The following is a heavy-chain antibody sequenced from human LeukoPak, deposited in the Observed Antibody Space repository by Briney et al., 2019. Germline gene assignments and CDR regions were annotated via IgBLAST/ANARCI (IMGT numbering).Heavy chain of an antibody. D-gene: IGHD4-17*01. Sequence: ASVKVSCKASGYNFAGYYMYWVRQAPGQGLEWMGRINPNSGATRFAQKFQGRVTMTGDASITTAYMELSSLKSDDTAVYYCARADDYGDYPDYWGQGTLVTVSS. CDR1: GYNFAGYY. CDR3: ARADDYGDYPDY. V-gene: IGHV1-2*06. CDR2: INPNSGAT. J-gene: IGHJ4*02.